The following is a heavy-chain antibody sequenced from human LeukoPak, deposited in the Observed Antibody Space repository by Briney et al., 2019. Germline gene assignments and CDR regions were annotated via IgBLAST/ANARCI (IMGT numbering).Heavy chain of an antibody. CDR2: ISSSGSTI. Sequence: PGGSLRLSCAASGFTFSSYEMNWVRQAPGKGLEWVSYISSSGSTIYYADSVKGRFTISRDNAKNSLYLQMNSLRAEDTAVYYCARFVKWELLQEVCAFDIWGQGTMVTVSS. CDR1: GFTFSSYE. D-gene: IGHD1-26*01. CDR3: ARFVKWELLQEVCAFDI. V-gene: IGHV3-48*03. J-gene: IGHJ3*02.